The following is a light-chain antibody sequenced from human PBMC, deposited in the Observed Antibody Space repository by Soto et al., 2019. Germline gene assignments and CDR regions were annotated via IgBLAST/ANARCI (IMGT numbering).Light chain of an antibody. J-gene: IGKJ5*01. Sequence: EIVLTQSPATLSLSPGERATLSCRASQSVSSYLAWYQQKPGQAPSLLIYDASNRATGIPSRFSGSGSGTDFTLNISSLEPEDFAVYYCQPRSDWPPITFGQVTRLEIK. V-gene: IGKV3-11*01. CDR3: QPRSDWPPIT. CDR1: QSVSSY. CDR2: DAS.